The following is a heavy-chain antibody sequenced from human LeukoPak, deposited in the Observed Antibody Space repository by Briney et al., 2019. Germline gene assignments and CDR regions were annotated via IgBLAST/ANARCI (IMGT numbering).Heavy chain of an antibody. CDR1: GFTFDSYA. CDR2: ISGSSGSS. CDR3: VRDERDGGGLKY. Sequence: GGSLRLSCAASGFTFDSYAMSWVRQAPGKGLEWVSAISGSSGSSYYADSVKGRFTISRDNSKNTLYLQMNSLRAEDTAVYYCVRDERDGGGLKYWGQGTLVTVSS. D-gene: IGHD3-16*01. V-gene: IGHV3-23*01. J-gene: IGHJ4*02.